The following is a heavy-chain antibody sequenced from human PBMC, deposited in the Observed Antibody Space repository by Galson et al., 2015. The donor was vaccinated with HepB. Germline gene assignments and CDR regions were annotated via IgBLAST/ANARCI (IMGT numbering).Heavy chain of an antibody. Sequence: SLRLSCAASGFTFSSHWMGWVGQAPGKGLEWVANIKQDGSQMSYVDSVKGRFTISRDNAKNSLYLQMNSLGAEDTAVYYCARRKGNYGEGEFDYWGQGTLVTVSS. J-gene: IGHJ4*02. CDR1: GFTFSSHW. V-gene: IGHV3-7*03. D-gene: IGHD4-17*01. CDR3: ARRKGNYGEGEFDY. CDR2: IKQDGSQM.